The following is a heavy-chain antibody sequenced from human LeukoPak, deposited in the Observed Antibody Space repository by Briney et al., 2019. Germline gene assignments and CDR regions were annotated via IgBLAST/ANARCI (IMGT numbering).Heavy chain of an antibody. CDR3: ARDGGYDFWSGYYQDY. V-gene: IGHV3-30-3*01. D-gene: IGHD3-3*01. CDR2: ISYDANIGSNK. Sequence: PGGSLRLSCATSGFTFSRYAMHWVRQAPGKGLEWVALISYDANIGSNKYYADSVKGRFTIFRDNSKNTLYLQMNSLRAEDTAVYYCARDGGYDFWSGYYQDYWGQGTLVTVSS. CDR1: GFTFSRYA. J-gene: IGHJ4*02.